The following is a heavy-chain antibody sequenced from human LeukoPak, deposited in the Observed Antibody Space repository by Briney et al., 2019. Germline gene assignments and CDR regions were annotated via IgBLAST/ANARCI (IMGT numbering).Heavy chain of an antibody. V-gene: IGHV3-30-3*01. CDR3: ARKWWIKSYYAMDV. CDR1: GFTFSSYA. D-gene: IGHD5-12*01. Sequence: GGSLRLSCAASGFTFSSYAMHWVRQAPGKGLEWVAVISYDGSNKYYADSVKGRFTISRDNGKKSVYLQMSSLRGEDTAVYYCARKWWIKSYYAMDVWGQGTTVTVSS. J-gene: IGHJ6*02. CDR2: ISYDGSNK.